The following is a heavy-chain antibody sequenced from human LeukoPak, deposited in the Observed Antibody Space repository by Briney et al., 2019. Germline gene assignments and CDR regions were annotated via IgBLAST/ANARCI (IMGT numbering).Heavy chain of an antibody. Sequence: GTFXXXXIXXXXQAPGQGLEWMGGIIPIFGTANYAQKFQGRVTITADESTSTAYMELSSLRSEDTAVYYCARGTDYDFWSGYSHYFDYWGQGTLVTVSS. V-gene: IGHV1-69*01. CDR2: IIPIFGTA. D-gene: IGHD3-3*01. CDR3: ARGTDYDFWSGYSHYFDY. J-gene: IGHJ4*02. CDR1: GTFXXXX.